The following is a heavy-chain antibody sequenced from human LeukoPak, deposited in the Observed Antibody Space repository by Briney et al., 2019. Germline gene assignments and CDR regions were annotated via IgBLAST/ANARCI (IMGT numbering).Heavy chain of an antibody. Sequence: SETLSLTCTVSGGSISSYYWSWIRQPPGKGLEWIGYIYYSGSTNHNPSLKSRVTISVDTSKNQFSLKLSSVTAADTAVYYCARHQFSDYDSSGYYAFDIWGQGTMVTVSS. J-gene: IGHJ3*02. CDR1: GGSISSYY. D-gene: IGHD3-22*01. V-gene: IGHV4-59*08. CDR3: ARHQFSDYDSSGYYAFDI. CDR2: IYYSGST.